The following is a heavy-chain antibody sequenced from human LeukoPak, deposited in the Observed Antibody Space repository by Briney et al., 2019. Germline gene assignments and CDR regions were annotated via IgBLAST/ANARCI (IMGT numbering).Heavy chain of an antibody. J-gene: IGHJ6*02. Sequence: SETLSLTCAVYGGSFSGYYWSWIRQPPGKGLEWIGEINHSGSTNYSPSLKSRVTMSVDTSKNLFSLKVSSVTAADTAVYYCARGRSNYYGMDVWGQGTTVTVPS. V-gene: IGHV4-34*01. CDR1: GGSFSGYY. CDR3: ARGRSNYYGMDV. CDR2: INHSGST. D-gene: IGHD1-26*01.